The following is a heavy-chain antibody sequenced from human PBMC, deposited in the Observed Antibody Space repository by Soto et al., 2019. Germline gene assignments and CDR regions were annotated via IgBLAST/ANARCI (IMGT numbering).Heavy chain of an antibody. CDR3: AREGSYQKYNWFDP. J-gene: IGHJ5*02. CDR1: GYTLTSYY. V-gene: IGHV1-46*01. CDR2: INPSGGST. D-gene: IGHD3-16*02. Sequence: ASAKPSWKASGYTLTSYYMCSVRQAPGQGLEWMGIINPSGGSTSYAQKFQGRVTMTRGTSTSTVYMELSSLRSEDTAVYFCAREGSYQKYNWFDPWGQGTLVTVSS.